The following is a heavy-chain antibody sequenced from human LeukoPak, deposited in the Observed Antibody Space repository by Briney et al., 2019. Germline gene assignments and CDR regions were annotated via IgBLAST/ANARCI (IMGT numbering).Heavy chain of an antibody. V-gene: IGHV4-31*03. CDR1: GGSISSGGYY. D-gene: IGHD2-2*01. J-gene: IGHJ4*02. CDR3: ARGQAHFNLHIVVVPAARIFDY. CDR2: IYYSGST. Sequence: TTSETLSLTCTVSGGSISSGGYYWSWIRQHPGKGLEWIGYIYYSGSTYYNPSLKSRLTISVDTSKNQFSLKLSSVTAADTAVYYCARGQAHFNLHIVVVPAARIFDYWGQGTLVTVSS.